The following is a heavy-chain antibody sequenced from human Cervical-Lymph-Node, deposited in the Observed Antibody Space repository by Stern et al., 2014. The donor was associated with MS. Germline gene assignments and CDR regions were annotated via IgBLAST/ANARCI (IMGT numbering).Heavy chain of an antibody. Sequence: MQLVQSGAEVKKTGSSVKVSCKTSGDTFRNYAISWVRQAPGQGLDWRGGIIPIFGTTNYAQEFQGRVTLTADTSTTTAYMELSSLRYGDTAVYFCARPWGIVATTGTHYYYYGMDVWGQGTTVTVAS. J-gene: IGHJ6*02. CDR2: IIPIFGTT. CDR1: GDTFRNYA. D-gene: IGHD5-12*01. V-gene: IGHV1-69*06. CDR3: ARPWGIVATTGTHYYYYGMDV.